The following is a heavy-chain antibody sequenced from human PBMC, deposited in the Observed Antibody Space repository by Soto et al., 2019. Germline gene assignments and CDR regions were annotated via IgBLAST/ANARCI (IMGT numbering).Heavy chain of an antibody. J-gene: IGHJ5*02. D-gene: IGHD1-1*01. V-gene: IGHV3-74*01. Sequence: GGSLRLSCAASGFTFSSYWMHWVRQVPGKGLVWVSYFSRDGTTTNSADSVKGRFTVSRDNAKSALYLQMNSLTVDDTAVYYCVRGSGPTDTPFELWGQGTLVTVSS. CDR3: VRGSGPTDTPFEL. CDR1: GFTFSSYW. CDR2: FSRDGTTT.